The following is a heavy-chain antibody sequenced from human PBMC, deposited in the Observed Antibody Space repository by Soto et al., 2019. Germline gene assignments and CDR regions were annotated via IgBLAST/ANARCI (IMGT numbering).Heavy chain of an antibody. CDR3: ARDRAGFWSGEHGSYYYYGMDV. Sequence: SGGSLILSCAASGFTFSSYWMSWVRQAPGKGLEWVANIKQDGSEKYYVDSVKGRFTISRDNAKNSLYLQMNSLRAEDTAVYYCARDRAGFWSGEHGSYYYYGMDVWGQGTTVTVSS. J-gene: IGHJ6*02. V-gene: IGHV3-7*05. D-gene: IGHD3-3*01. CDR2: IKQDGSEK. CDR1: GFTFSSYW.